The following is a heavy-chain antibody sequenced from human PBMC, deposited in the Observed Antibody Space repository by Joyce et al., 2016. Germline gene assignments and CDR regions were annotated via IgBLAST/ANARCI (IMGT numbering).Heavy chain of an antibody. CDR2: IYQIVNT. CDR3: ARGRIQLWAQNFAMGRLIDY. Sequence: QLQPLESGSRLLKPSQTLSLTCAVSDASVSSGSFFWSWVRQTPAKGLEWIGDIYQIVNTSYNPSLTGRVSVSVDGSRNQFSLQLTSVTAADTAVYYCARGRIQLWAQNFAMGRLIDYWGQGSLVIVSS. D-gene: IGHD2-21*01. V-gene: IGHV4-30-2*01. CDR1: DASVSSGSFF. J-gene: IGHJ4*02.